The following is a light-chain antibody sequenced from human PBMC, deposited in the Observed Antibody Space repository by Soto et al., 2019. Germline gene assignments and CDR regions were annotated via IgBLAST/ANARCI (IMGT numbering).Light chain of an antibody. CDR1: QSIGSW. Sequence: DIQMTQSPSILSASVGDRVTITCRASQSIGSWLAWYQHKPGKAPKLLIYKASSLESGVPLRFSGSGSGTEFTLTISSLQRDDFATYYCQQYSTYSRTFGQGTRLEIK. J-gene: IGKJ5*01. V-gene: IGKV1-5*03. CDR2: KAS. CDR3: QQYSTYSRT.